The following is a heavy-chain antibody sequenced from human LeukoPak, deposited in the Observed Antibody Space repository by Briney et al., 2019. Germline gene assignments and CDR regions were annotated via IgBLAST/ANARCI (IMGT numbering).Heavy chain of an antibody. Sequence: GGSLRLPCAASGFTVITNGMTWVRQAPGKGLEWVSVLYSDGNTKYADSVQGRFTISRDNSKNTLYLEMNSLSPDGTAVYYCARGVEPLAANTLAYWGQGTLVTVSS. CDR1: GFTVITNG. J-gene: IGHJ4*02. V-gene: IGHV3-53*01. CDR2: LYSDGNT. D-gene: IGHD1-14*01. CDR3: ARGVEPLAANTLAY.